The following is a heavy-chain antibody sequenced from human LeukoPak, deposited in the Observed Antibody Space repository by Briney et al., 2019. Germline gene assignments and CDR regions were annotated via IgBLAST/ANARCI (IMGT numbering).Heavy chain of an antibody. D-gene: IGHD5/OR15-5a*01. J-gene: IGHJ5*02. V-gene: IGHV4-39*01. CDR3: ARHFGVYSSVLA. CDR2: IYYNGNT. Sequence: SETLSLTCTVSGGSISSGSYYWGWIRQPPGKRLEWIGSIYYNGNTYYNPSLKSRVTISVDTSKDHFSLKLSSVTAADTAVYYCARHFGVYSSVLAWGQGTLVTVSS. CDR1: GGSISSGSYY.